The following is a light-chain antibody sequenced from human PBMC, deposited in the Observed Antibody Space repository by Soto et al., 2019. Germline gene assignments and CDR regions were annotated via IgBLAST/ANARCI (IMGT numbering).Light chain of an antibody. CDR3: QQYNNWPPCT. CDR2: GAS. V-gene: IGKV3-15*01. J-gene: IGKJ1*01. Sequence: EIVMTQSPATLSVSPWERATLSCMASQSVSINLAWYQQKPGQAPRLLIYGASTRATGIPARFSGSGSGTEFTLTISSLQSEDFAVYYCQQYNNWPPCTFGQGTKVDTK. CDR1: QSVSIN.